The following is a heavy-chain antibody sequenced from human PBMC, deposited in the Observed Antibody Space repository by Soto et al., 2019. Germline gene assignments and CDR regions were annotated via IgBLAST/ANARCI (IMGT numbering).Heavy chain of an antibody. CDR3: AKDQSVLEWNFDY. Sequence: QVQLVESGGGVVQPGRSLRLSCAASGFTFSSYGMHWVRQAPGKGLEWVAVISYDGSNKYYADSVKGRFTISRDNSKNTRYLQMNSLRAEDTAVYYCAKDQSVLEWNFDYWGQGTLVTVSS. CDR1: GFTFSSYG. J-gene: IGHJ4*02. D-gene: IGHD3-3*01. V-gene: IGHV3-30*18. CDR2: ISYDGSNK.